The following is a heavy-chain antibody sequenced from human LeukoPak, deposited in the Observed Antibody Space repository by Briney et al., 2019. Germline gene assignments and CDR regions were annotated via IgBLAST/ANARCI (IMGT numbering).Heavy chain of an antibody. CDR3: ARGGITMIVVVHWDY. J-gene: IGHJ4*02. V-gene: IGHV3-21*01. CDR1: GFTFSSYS. D-gene: IGHD3-22*01. Sequence: PGGSLRLSCAASGFTFSSYSMNWVRQALGKGLEWVSSISSSSSYIYYADSVKGRFTISRDNAKNSLYLQMNSLRAEDTAVYYCARGGITMIVVVHWDYWGQGTLVTVSS. CDR2: ISSSSSYI.